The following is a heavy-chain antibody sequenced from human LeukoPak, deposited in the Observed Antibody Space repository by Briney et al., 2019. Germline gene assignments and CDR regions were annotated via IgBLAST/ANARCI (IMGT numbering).Heavy chain of an antibody. V-gene: IGHV3-48*03. J-gene: IGHJ6*02. CDR1: GFTFSNYD. D-gene: IGHD3-9*01. CDR3: ARATAGDYDILTDSMLSDPYGMDV. Sequence: SGGSLRLSCAASGFTFSNYDMIWVRQAPGKGLEWVSYISTSGGSTNYADSVKGRFTISRDNAKNTLYLQMNSLRAEDTAVYYCARATAGDYDILTDSMLSDPYGMDVWGQGTTVTVSS. CDR2: ISTSGGST.